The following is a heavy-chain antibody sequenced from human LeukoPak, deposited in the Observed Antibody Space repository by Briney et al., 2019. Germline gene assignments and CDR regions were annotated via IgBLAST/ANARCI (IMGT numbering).Heavy chain of an antibody. D-gene: IGHD3-10*01. CDR2: IIPIFGTA. J-gene: IGHJ4*02. Sequence: ASVEVSCKASGGTFSSYAISWVRQAPGQGLEWMGGIIPIFGTANYAQKFQGRVTITADKSTSTAYMELSSLRSEDTAVYYCAVLPRGQYYYGSGSYYNFDYWGQGTLVTVSS. CDR1: GGTFSSYA. CDR3: AVLPRGQYYYGSGSYYNFDY. V-gene: IGHV1-69*06.